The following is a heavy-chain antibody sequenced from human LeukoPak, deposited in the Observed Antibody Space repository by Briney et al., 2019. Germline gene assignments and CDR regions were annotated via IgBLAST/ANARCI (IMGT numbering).Heavy chain of an antibody. Sequence: SETLSLTCAVSGYSIISNYYWGWIRQPPAKGLEWIGNIYHSGNSYYNPSLKSRVTISVDTSKNQFSLKLSSMTAADTAVYYCARHARGYYDSSGYWSPADYWGQGTLVTVSS. V-gene: IGHV4-38-2*01. D-gene: IGHD3-22*01. CDR3: ARHARGYYDSSGYWSPADY. J-gene: IGHJ4*02. CDR1: GYSIISNYY. CDR2: IYHSGNS.